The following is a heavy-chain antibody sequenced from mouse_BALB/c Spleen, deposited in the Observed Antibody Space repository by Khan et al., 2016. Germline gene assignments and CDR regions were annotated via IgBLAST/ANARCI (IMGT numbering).Heavy chain of an antibody. D-gene: IGHD2-2*01. CDR1: GFSITSYG. V-gene: IGHV2-3*01. CDR3: ARTGYGYILAWFTY. Sequence: QVQLKQSGPGLVAPSQSLSITCTVSGFSITSYGVGWVRQPPGKGLEWLGVIWGDGSTNYHSASISRLSISKDNSKSQVFLKLNSLQTEDTATYYDARTGYGYILAWFTYWGQGTLVTVSA. CDR2: IWGDGST. J-gene: IGHJ3*01.